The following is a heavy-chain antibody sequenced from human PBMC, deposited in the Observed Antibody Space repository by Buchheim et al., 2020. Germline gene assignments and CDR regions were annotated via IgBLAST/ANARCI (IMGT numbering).Heavy chain of an antibody. Sequence: EVQLVASGGGLVKPGGSLRLSCEASGFILSGYTMNWVRQAPGKGLEWVSSLTRSTNMYYADSVKGRFTISRDNAKNSLFLLMSGLSVEDTAVYYCARGYYDTSAYSPFDYWGQGTL. J-gene: IGHJ4*02. D-gene: IGHD3-22*01. V-gene: IGHV3-21*01. CDR2: LTRSTNM. CDR3: ARGYYDTSAYSPFDY. CDR1: GFILSGYT.